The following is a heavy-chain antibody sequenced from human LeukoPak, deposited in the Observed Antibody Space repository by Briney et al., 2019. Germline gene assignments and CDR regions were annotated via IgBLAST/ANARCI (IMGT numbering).Heavy chain of an antibody. V-gene: IGHV4-59*08. J-gene: IGHJ4*02. CDR1: GGSISSYY. CDR3: ARGYCSGGSCCPDY. D-gene: IGHD2-15*01. Sequence: SETLSLTCTVSGGSISSYYWSWIRQPPGKGLEWIGYIYYSGSTNYNPSLKSRVTISVDTSKNQFSLKLSSVTAADTAVYYCARGYCSGGSCCPDYWGQGTLVTVSS. CDR2: IYYSGST.